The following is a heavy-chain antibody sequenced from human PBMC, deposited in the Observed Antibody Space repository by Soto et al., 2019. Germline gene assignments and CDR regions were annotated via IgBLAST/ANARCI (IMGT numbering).Heavy chain of an antibody. CDR2: IKQDGSET. CDR3: ARDSAPSYDNTGFLAVGFY. CDR1: GFTFSSYW. J-gene: IGHJ4*02. D-gene: IGHD3-22*01. Sequence: VQSVESGGGSVQSGGSLSLSCAASGFTFSSYWMSWLRQAPGTGLEWEANIKQDGSETYYLDSVKGPFSISRDNAENSLYLQMTSLRVDYTALYSCARDSAPSYDNTGFLAVGFYWGPGTLVSVSS. V-gene: IGHV3-7*03.